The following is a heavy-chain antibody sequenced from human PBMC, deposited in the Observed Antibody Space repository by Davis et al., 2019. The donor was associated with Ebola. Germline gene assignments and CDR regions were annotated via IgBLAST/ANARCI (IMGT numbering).Heavy chain of an antibody. D-gene: IGHD1-7*01. J-gene: IGHJ5*02. Sequence: PSETLSLTCAVYGGSFSGYYWSWIRQPPGKGLEWIGEINHSGSTNYNPSLKSRVTISVDTSKNQFSLKLSSVTAADTAVYYCARGLELGTRWFDPWGQGTLVTVSS. CDR1: GGSFSGYY. V-gene: IGHV4-34*01. CDR3: ARGLELGTRWFDP. CDR2: INHSGST.